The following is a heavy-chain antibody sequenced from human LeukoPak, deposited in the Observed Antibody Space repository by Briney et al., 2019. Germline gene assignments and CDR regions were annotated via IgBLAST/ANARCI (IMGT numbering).Heavy chain of an antibody. CDR3: ARVQNGGFDY. CDR2: ISSSGSTI. Sequence: PGGSLRLSCAASELTLSNYCMTWVRQGPGKGLEWVSYISSSGSTIYYADSVKGRFTISRDNAKNSLYLQMNSLRAEDTAVYYCARVQNGGFDYWGQGTLVTVSS. D-gene: IGHD1-1*01. V-gene: IGHV3-48*04. CDR1: ELTLSNYC. J-gene: IGHJ4*02.